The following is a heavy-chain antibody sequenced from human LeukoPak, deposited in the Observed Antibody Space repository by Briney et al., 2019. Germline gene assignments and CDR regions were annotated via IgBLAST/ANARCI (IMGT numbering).Heavy chain of an antibody. CDR2: INSDGSST. CDR3: ARPDYYNSRFDP. D-gene: IGHD3-22*01. V-gene: IGHV3-74*01. Sequence: PGGSLRLSCAASGFTFSNYWMHWARQAPGKGLVWVSRINSDGSSTNYADSVKGRFTISRDNAKNTLYLQMNSLRAEDTAVYYCARPDYYNSRFDPWGQGTLVTVSS. CDR1: GFTFSNYW. J-gene: IGHJ5*02.